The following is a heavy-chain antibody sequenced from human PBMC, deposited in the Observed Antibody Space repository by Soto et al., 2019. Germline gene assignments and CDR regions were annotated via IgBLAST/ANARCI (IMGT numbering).Heavy chain of an antibody. CDR1: GFTFSDYA. V-gene: IGHV3-23*01. Sequence: GGSLRLSCAASGFTFSDYAMTWVRQAPGKGLEWVSSISDSGSTTYYADSVKGRFTVSRDNSNNTLYLQMNTLSAEDTAVYYCAKHQIALIVVKIYFGAWGQGTTVPVS. CDR3: AKHQIALIVVKIYFGA. J-gene: IGHJ3*01. D-gene: IGHD3-22*01. CDR2: ISDSGSTT.